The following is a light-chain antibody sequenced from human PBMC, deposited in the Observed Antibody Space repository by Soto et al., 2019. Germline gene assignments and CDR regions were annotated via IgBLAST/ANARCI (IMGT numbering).Light chain of an antibody. J-gene: IGKJ5*01. Sequence: EIVFTPSHGTLSLSAGSGDTPPCMASQSISGNYLAWYQQKPGQAPRLLIYGASNRATGIPERFRGSGSGTDFTLTISRLAPQDSAIYYCQQYVISVTFGQGTRLEIK. CDR2: GAS. V-gene: IGKV3-20*01. CDR1: QSISGNY. CDR3: QQYVISVT.